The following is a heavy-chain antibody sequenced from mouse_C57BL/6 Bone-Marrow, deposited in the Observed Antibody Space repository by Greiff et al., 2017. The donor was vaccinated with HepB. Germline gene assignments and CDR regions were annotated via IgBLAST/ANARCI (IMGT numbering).Heavy chain of an antibody. Sequence: VQLQQPGAELVKPGASVKVSCKASGYTFTSYWMHWVKQRPGQGLEWIGRIHPSDSDTNYNQKFKGKATLTVDQTSSTAYMQLSSLTSEDSAVYYCAIGIYYDYDGAMDYWGQGTSVTVSS. V-gene: IGHV1-74*01. CDR2: IHPSDSDT. J-gene: IGHJ4*01. CDR1: GYTFTSYW. CDR3: AIGIYYDYDGAMDY. D-gene: IGHD2-4*01.